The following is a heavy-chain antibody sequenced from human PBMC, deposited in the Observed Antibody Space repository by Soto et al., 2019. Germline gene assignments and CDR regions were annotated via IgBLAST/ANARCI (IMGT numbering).Heavy chain of an antibody. D-gene: IGHD2-15*01. CDR3: ARHDCSGGSCYSNYYYYYMDV. CDR1: GGSISSYY. Sequence: ASETLSLTCTVSGGSISSYYWSWIRQPPGKGLERIGYIYYSGSTNYNPSLKSRVTISVDTSKNQFSLKLSSVTAADTAVYYCARHDCSGGSCYSNYYYYYMDVWGKGTTVTVSS. V-gene: IGHV4-59*08. J-gene: IGHJ6*03. CDR2: IYYSGST.